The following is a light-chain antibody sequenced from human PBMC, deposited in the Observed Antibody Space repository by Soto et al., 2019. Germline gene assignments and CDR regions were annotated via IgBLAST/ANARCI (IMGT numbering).Light chain of an antibody. J-gene: IGKJ1*01. CDR3: QQSYSSPPT. CDR2: AAS. CDR1: QSISNH. V-gene: IGKV1-39*01. Sequence: DIQMTQSPSSLSASVEDRVIITXXASQSISNHLNWYQQKPGKAPKLLIFAASSLQSGVPSRFSGSRSGPDFTLTISSLQPEDFATYYCQQSYSSPPTFGQGTKVDIK.